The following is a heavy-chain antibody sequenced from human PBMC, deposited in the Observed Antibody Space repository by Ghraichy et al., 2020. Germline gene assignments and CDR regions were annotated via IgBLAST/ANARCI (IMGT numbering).Heavy chain of an antibody. Sequence: SETLSLTCTVSGGSISSGSYYWSWIRQPAGKGLEWIGRIYTSGSTNYNPSLKSRVTISVDTSKNQFSLKLSSVTAADTAVYYCARAPIVGGSGSYHYYYYGMDVWGQGTTVTVSS. V-gene: IGHV4-61*02. D-gene: IGHD3-10*01. CDR2: IYTSGST. CDR3: ARAPIVGGSGSYHYYYYGMDV. CDR1: GGSISSGSYY. J-gene: IGHJ6*02.